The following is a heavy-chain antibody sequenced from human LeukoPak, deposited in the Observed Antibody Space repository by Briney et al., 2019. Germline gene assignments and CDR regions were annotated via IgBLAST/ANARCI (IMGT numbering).Heavy chain of an antibody. CDR3: AKGAPYCSSTSCYGDY. D-gene: IGHD2-2*01. CDR1: GFTFSSYA. CDR2: ISGSGGST. Sequence: PGGSLRLSCAASGFTFSSYAMSWVRQAPGKGLEWVSAISGSGGSTYYADSVKGRFTISRDNSKNTLYLQMNSLRAEDMAVYYCAKGAPYCSSTSCYGDYWGQGTLVTVSS. V-gene: IGHV3-23*01. J-gene: IGHJ4*02.